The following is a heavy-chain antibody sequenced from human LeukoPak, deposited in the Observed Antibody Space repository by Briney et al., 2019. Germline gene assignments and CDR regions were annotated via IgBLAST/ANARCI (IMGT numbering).Heavy chain of an antibody. Sequence: PGGSLRLSCAASVLPFSSYAMTWVRQAPGKGLEWVSAISGSGGSTYYADSVKGRFTISRDNSKNTLYVQMNSLRAEDTAVYYCAKSDYYDSSGYYYGSDYWGQGTLVTVSS. CDR3: AKSDYYDSSGYYYGSDY. J-gene: IGHJ4*02. D-gene: IGHD3-22*01. V-gene: IGHV3-23*01. CDR1: VLPFSSYA. CDR2: ISGSGGST.